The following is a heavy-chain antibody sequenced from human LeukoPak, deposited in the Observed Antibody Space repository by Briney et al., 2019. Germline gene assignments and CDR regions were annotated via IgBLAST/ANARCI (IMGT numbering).Heavy chain of an antibody. CDR1: GGSISSSGYY. Sequence: SETLSLTCTVSGGSISSSGYYWGWIRQPPGKGLEWIGTIYYFGSTNYNPSLKSRVTISVDTSKNQFSLKLSSVTAADTAVYYCAIPYVSPGLRYWGQGTLVTVSS. J-gene: IGHJ4*02. D-gene: IGHD3-16*01. CDR2: IYYFGST. CDR3: AIPYVSPGLRY. V-gene: IGHV4-39*07.